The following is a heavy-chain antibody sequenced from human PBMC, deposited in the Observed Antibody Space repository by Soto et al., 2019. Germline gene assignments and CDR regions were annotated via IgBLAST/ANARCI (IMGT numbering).Heavy chain of an antibody. J-gene: IGHJ3*02. V-gene: IGHV4-59*01. CDR1: GGSISSYY. D-gene: IGHD3-3*01. Sequence: SLTCTVSGGSISSYYWSWIRQPPGKGLEWIGYIYYSGSTNYNPSLKSRVTISVDTSKNQFSLKLSSVTAADTAVYYCARERTNYYDFWSGYYGRAFDIWGQGTMVTVSS. CDR2: IYYSGST. CDR3: ARERTNYYDFWSGYYGRAFDI.